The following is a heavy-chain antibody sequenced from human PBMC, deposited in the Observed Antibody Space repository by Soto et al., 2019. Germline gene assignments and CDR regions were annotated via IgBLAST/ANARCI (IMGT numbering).Heavy chain of an antibody. J-gene: IGHJ1*01. CDR1: GFTFTNAW. CDR3: TTTRGTYGAEYFQH. D-gene: IGHD4-17*01. Sequence: GGSLRLSCAASGFTFTNAWMSWVRQAPGKGLEWVGRIKSKTDGGTTDYAAPVKGRFTISRDDSKNTLYLQMNSLKTEDTAVYYCTTTRGTYGAEYFQHWGQGTLVTVSS. CDR2: IKSKTDGGTT. V-gene: IGHV3-15*01.